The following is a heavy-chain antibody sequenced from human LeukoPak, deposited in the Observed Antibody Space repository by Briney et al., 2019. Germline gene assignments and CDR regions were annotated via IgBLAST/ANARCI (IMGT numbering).Heavy chain of an antibody. D-gene: IGHD2-2*01. V-gene: IGHV4-59*01. Sequence: SETLSLTCTVSGGSISSYFWSWIRQPPGMGLEWIGYVYYSGSPNYNPSLKSRVTISVDTSKNQFSLRLRSVTAADTAVYYCARVWHCTSTSCYDYWGQGTLVTVSS. J-gene: IGHJ4*02. CDR1: GGSISSYF. CDR2: VYYSGSP. CDR3: ARVWHCTSTSCYDY.